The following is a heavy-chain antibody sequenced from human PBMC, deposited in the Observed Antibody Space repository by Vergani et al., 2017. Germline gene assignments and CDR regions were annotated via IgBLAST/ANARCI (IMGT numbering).Heavy chain of an antibody. CDR1: GYTFTGYY. J-gene: IGHJ6*03. CDR2: INPNSGGT. Sequence: QVQLVQSGAEVKKPGASVKVSCKASGYTFTGYYMHWVRQAPGQGLEWMGWINPNSGGTNYAQKFQGRVTMTRDTSISTAYMELSRLRSDDTAVYYCARDPNAIFGPLGYYYMDVWGKGTTVTVSS. D-gene: IGHD3-3*01. CDR3: ARDPNAIFGPLGYYYMDV. V-gene: IGHV1-2*02.